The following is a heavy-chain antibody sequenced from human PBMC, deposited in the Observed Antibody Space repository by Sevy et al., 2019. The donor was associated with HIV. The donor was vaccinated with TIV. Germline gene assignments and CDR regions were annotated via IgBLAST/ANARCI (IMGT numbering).Heavy chain of an antibody. V-gene: IGHV3-23*01. CDR3: AKGRSSGWDGGFDY. D-gene: IGHD6-19*01. J-gene: IGHJ4*02. Sequence: GGSLRLSCAASGFSFSSYAMSWVRQAPGKGLEWVSGISGSGGSTYYADSVKGRFTISRDNSKNTLYLQMNSLSAEDTAVYYCAKGRSSGWDGGFDYWGQGTLVTVSS. CDR2: ISGSGGST. CDR1: GFSFSSYA.